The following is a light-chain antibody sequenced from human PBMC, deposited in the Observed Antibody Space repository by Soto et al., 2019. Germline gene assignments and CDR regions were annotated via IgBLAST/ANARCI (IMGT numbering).Light chain of an antibody. Sequence: DIQMTQSPSSLSASVGDRVTITCQASQDISNNLNWYQQKPGKAPKLLIYDASNLETGVPSRFSGSGSGTDFTFTISSLQPEDIATYYCQLRYTFGQGTKLEI. CDR1: QDISNN. CDR2: DAS. V-gene: IGKV1-33*01. J-gene: IGKJ2*01. CDR3: QLRYT.